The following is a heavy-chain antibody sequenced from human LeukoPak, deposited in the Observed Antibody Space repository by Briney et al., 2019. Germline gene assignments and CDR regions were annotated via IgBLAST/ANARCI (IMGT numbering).Heavy chain of an antibody. CDR1: GYSFTNYW. CDR2: IYPSDSDT. CDR3: AREWGYCSGGTCYSSHYFDS. Sequence: GESLKISCKSSGYSFTNYWIGWVRQMPGKGLEWMGIIYPSDSDTRYSPTFQGQVTISVDKSITTAYLQWSSLKASDTAMYYCAREWGYCSGGTCYSSHYFDSWGQGTLVTVSS. D-gene: IGHD2-15*01. V-gene: IGHV5-51*01. J-gene: IGHJ4*02.